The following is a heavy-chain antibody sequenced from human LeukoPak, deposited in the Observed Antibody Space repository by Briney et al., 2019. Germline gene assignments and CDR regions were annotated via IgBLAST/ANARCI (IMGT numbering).Heavy chain of an antibody. Sequence: GASVKVSCKASGYTFTSYGISWVRQAPGQGLEWMGWIRAYNGNTNYAQKLQGRVTLTRDMSTSTDYLELSSLRSEDTAVYYCARDNSARDETWWFNPWGQGTLVTVSS. CDR3: ARDNSARDETWWFNP. V-gene: IGHV1-18*01. D-gene: IGHD5-24*01. CDR1: GYTFTSYG. J-gene: IGHJ5*02. CDR2: IRAYNGNT.